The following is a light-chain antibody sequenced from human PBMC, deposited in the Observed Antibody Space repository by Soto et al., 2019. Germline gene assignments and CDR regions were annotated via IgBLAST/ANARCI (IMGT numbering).Light chain of an antibody. J-gene: IGKJ4*01. V-gene: IGKV3-20*01. CDR2: GAS. CDR1: QSVSSNS. CDR3: QHSGRSPPLT. Sequence: EVVLTQSPGTLSLSPGDRATLSGTASQSVSSNSLAWYQQIPGQPPRLLFYGASSRATGVPDRFTGSGSETHFTLTITRLEPEDFAVFYCQHSGRSPPLTFGGGTKVEIK.